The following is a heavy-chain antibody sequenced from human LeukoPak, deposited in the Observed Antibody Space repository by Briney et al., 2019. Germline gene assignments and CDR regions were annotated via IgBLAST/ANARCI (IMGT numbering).Heavy chain of an antibody. J-gene: IGHJ5*02. CDR3: ATSVYKDSSGWWDWFDP. Sequence: ASVKVSCKASGYTFTGYYMHWVRQAPGQGLEWMGWINPNSGGTNYAQKFQGWVTMTRDTSISTAYMELSRLRSEDTAVYYCATSVYKDSSGWWDWFDPWGQGTLVTVSS. CDR1: GYTFTGYY. CDR2: INPNSGGT. D-gene: IGHD6-19*01. V-gene: IGHV1-2*04.